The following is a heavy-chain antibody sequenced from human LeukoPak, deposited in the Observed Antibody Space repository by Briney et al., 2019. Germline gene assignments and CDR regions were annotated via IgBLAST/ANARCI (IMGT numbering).Heavy chain of an antibody. CDR3: ARGSYSSGWYYFDY. Sequence: GGSLRLSCAASGFTFSSYGMHWVRQAPGKGLEWVAVIWYDGSNKYYADSVKGRFTISRGNSKYTLYLQMNSLRAEDTAVYYCARGSYSSGWYYFDYWGQGTLVTVSS. CDR2: IWYDGSNK. CDR1: GFTFSSYG. V-gene: IGHV3-33*01. J-gene: IGHJ4*02. D-gene: IGHD6-19*01.